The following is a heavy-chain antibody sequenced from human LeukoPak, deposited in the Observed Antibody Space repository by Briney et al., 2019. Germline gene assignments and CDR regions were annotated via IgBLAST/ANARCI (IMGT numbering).Heavy chain of an antibody. Sequence: GSLRLSCAASGFTFSSYWMSWVRQAPGKGLEWVANIKQDGSEKYYADSVKGRFTISRDNAKNSLYLQMNSLRAEDTAVYYCARVDWHHESSTYYFDYWGQGTLVTVSS. V-gene: IGHV3-7*01. CDR3: ARVDWHHESSTYYFDY. J-gene: IGHJ4*02. CDR2: IKQDGSEK. CDR1: GFTFSSYW. D-gene: IGHD1-14*01.